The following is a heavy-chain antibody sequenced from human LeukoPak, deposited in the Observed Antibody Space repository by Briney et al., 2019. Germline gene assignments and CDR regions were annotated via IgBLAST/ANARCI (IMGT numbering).Heavy chain of an antibody. CDR1: GFTFSSYD. V-gene: IGHV3-13*04. D-gene: IGHD2-21*02. CDR3: ARGVDEYCGGDCYSTNFDY. J-gene: IGHJ4*02. Sequence: GGSLRLSCAASGFTFSSYDMHWVRPATGKGLEWVSAIGTAGDTYYPGSVKGRFTISRENAKNSLYLQMNSLRAGDTAVYYCARGVDEYCGGDCYSTNFDYWGQGTLVTVSS. CDR2: IGTAGDT.